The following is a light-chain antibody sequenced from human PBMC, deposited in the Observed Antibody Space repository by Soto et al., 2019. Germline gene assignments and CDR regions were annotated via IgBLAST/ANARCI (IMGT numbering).Light chain of an antibody. CDR3: DQFASTPRT. J-gene: IGKJ1*01. V-gene: IGKV3-20*01. CDR1: QSVDRNY. Sequence: EIVLTQSPGTLSLSPGESATLSCRASQSVDRNYLAWYQQKPGQAPRPLIYGASRRATGIPPRFSGSGSGTEFVLTISGLEPEDFAVYYCDQFASTPRTFGQGTKVESK. CDR2: GAS.